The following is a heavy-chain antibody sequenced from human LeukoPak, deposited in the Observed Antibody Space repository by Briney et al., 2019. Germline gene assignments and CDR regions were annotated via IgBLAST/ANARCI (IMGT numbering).Heavy chain of an antibody. CDR2: ISGSSGII. Sequence: GGSLRLSCAASGFTFNTYTMNWVRQAPGKGLEWVSYISGSSGIIDYADSVKGRFTISRDDAQNSMYQQMNSLRVEDTAVYYCTSWGDTTAEYFQRWGQGTLVTVSS. CDR1: GFTFNTYT. CDR3: TSWGDTTAEYFQR. D-gene: IGHD2-21*02. J-gene: IGHJ1*01. V-gene: IGHV3-48*04.